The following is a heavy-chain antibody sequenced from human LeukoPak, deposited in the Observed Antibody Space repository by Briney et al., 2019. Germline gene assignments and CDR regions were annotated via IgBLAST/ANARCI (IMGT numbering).Heavy chain of an antibody. V-gene: IGHV3-30-3*01. J-gene: IGHJ4*02. CDR1: GFTLSSFA. CDR2: ISYDGDSK. CDR3: ARDLSMVRGVTDY. D-gene: IGHD3-10*01. Sequence: GGSLRLSCAASGFTLSSFAMHWVRQAPGKGLEWVAVISYDGDSKYHADSMKGRFTISRDNSKNTPYLQMNSLRAEDTAVYYCARDLSMVRGVTDYWGQGTLVTVSS.